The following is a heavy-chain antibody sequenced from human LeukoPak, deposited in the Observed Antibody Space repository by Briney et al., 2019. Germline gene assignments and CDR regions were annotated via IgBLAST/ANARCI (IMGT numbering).Heavy chain of an antibody. CDR1: GFIFNNYA. J-gene: IGHJ4*02. V-gene: IGHV3-9*01. CDR2: ISWNSGSI. CDR3: AKDNRRHYTSGPNPDSLH. Sequence: GKSLRLSCAGSGFIFNNYAMHWVRQPPGKGLEWVSGISWNSGSIDYADSVKGRFTISRDNAKNSLYLQMNSLRVEDTAFYYCAKDNRRHYTSGPNPDSLHWGQGALVTVSS. D-gene: IGHD6-19*01.